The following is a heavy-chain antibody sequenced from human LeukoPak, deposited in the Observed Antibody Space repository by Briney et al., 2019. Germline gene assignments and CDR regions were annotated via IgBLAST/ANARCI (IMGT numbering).Heavy chain of an antibody. Sequence: GGSLRLSCGASGFTFSSYWMTWVRQAAGKGLEWVATIRQDGSEKYYVDSVKGRFTISRDNVEKSLFLQMNSLRAEDTAVYYCARDRIYGSGSPLGYWGQGTLVTVSS. J-gene: IGHJ4*02. CDR3: ARDRIYGSGSPLGY. V-gene: IGHV3-7*01. D-gene: IGHD3-10*01. CDR2: IRQDGSEK. CDR1: GFTFSSYW.